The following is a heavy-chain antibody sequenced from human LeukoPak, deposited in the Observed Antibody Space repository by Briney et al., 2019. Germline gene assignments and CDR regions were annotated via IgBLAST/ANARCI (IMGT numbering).Heavy chain of an antibody. D-gene: IGHD3-3*01. CDR2: ISSSSSYI. J-gene: IGHJ4*02. CDR3: ARGFWSGHKHGVDY. Sequence: AGGSLRLSCAASGFTFSSYSMNWVRQAPGKGLEWVSSISSSSSYIYYADSVKGRFTISRDNAKNSLYLQMNSLRAEDTAVYYCARGFWSGHKHGVDYWGQGTLVTVSS. CDR1: GFTFSSYS. V-gene: IGHV3-21*01.